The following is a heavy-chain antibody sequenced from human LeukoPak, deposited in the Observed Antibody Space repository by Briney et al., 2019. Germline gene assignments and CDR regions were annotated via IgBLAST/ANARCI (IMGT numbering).Heavy chain of an antibody. J-gene: IGHJ4*02. D-gene: IGHD6-19*01. CDR1: GYTFTGYY. V-gene: IGHV1-2*02. CDR3: ARAALFRIAVAGTNYFDY. Sequence: ASVKVSCKASGYTFTGYYMHWARQAPGQGLEWMGWINPNSGGTNYAQKFQGRVTMTRDTSISTAYMEPSRLRSDDTAVYYCARAALFRIAVAGTNYFDYWGQGTLVTVSS. CDR2: INPNSGGT.